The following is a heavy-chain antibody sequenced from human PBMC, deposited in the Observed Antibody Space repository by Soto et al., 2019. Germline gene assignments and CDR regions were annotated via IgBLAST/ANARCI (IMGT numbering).Heavy chain of an antibody. D-gene: IGHD3-22*01. CDR3: ARTYYYDSSARGRFDY. Sequence: SVKVSCKASGGTFSSYAISWVLQAPGQGLEWMGGIIPIFGTANYAQKFQGRVTITADESTSTAYMELSSLRSEDTAVYYCARTYYYDSSARGRFDYWGQGALVTVSS. CDR2: IIPIFGTA. CDR1: GGTFSSYA. J-gene: IGHJ4*02. V-gene: IGHV1-69*13.